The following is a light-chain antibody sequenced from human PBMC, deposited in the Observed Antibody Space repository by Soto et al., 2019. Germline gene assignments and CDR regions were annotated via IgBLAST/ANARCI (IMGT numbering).Light chain of an antibody. CDR2: DAS. CDR1: QGISRW. Sequence: DIQMTQSPSSVSASVGDTVTITCRASQGISRWLAWYQQKLGKAPKLLIYDASSLQSGVPSRFSGSGSGTEFTLTISSLQPDDFATYYCQQYSVYWTFGQGTKVDIK. CDR3: QQYSVYWT. J-gene: IGKJ1*01. V-gene: IGKV1D-16*01.